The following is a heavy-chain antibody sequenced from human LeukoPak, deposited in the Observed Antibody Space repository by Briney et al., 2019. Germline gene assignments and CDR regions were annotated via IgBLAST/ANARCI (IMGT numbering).Heavy chain of an antibody. V-gene: IGHV4-34*01. J-gene: IGHJ4*02. CDR2: INHSGST. CDR3: ARGLGYSYELGPTPIDY. Sequence: PSETLSLTCAVYGGSFSGYYWSWIRQPPGKGLEWIGEINHSGSTNYNPSLKSRVTISVDTSKNQFSLKLSSVTAADTAVYYCARGLGYSYELGPTPIDYWGQGTLVTVSS. CDR1: GGSFSGYY. D-gene: IGHD5-18*01.